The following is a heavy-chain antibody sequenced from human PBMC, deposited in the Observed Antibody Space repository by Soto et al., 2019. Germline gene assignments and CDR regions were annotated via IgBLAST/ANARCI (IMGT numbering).Heavy chain of an antibody. CDR1: GGSISSSSFY. J-gene: IGHJ5*02. V-gene: IGHV4-39*02. D-gene: IGHD1-26*01. Sequence: PSENPSLTCTVPGGSISSSSFYWGGIRHPPGKGLEWIGSIYYSGSTYYNPSLKSRVTISVDTSKNHSSLTLSSVTAADTAVYYCATQELGGSYVYTFDIWGQGTLVTVS. CDR3: ATQELGGSYVYTFDI. CDR2: IYYSGST.